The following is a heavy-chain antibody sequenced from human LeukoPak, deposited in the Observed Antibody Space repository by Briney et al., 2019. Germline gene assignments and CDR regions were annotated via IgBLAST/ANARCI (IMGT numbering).Heavy chain of an antibody. J-gene: IGHJ4*02. V-gene: IGHV3-23*01. CDR3: AKDLSGSYLYFDS. Sequence: GGSLRLSCVTSGFTFSSYAMSWVRQAPGKGLEWVSAISDRGGYTYSADSVKGRFTISRDNSKDTLYLQMNSLRAEDTAVYYCAKDLSGSYLYFDSWGQGTLVTVSS. CDR1: GFTFSSYA. CDR2: ISDRGGYT. D-gene: IGHD1-26*01.